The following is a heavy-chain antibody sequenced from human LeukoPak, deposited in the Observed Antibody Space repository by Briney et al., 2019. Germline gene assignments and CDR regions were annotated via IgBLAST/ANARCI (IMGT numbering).Heavy chain of an antibody. D-gene: IGHD2-2*01. CDR2: IGSAI. CDR1: GFTFSSYS. J-gene: IGHJ3*02. Sequence: GGSLRLSCAASGFTFSSYSMNWVRQAPGKGLEWISYIGSAIYYADSVKGRFTISRDNAKNSLYLQMNSLRAEDTAVYYCARDHAYAFDIWGQGTLVTVSS. V-gene: IGHV3-48*01. CDR3: ARDHAYAFDI.